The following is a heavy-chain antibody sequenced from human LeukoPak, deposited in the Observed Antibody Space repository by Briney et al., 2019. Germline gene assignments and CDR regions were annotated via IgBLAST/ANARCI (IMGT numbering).Heavy chain of an antibody. Sequence: PGGSLRLSCAASGFTIGPYAMYWVRHGPGRGREWVSVIKADGSGTFYADSVRGRLTTSRDNSKNSLYLQMNSLTSEDTALYYCATWAFYHNLDVWGQGTTVIVSS. V-gene: IGHV3-43*02. CDR3: ATWAFYHNLDV. D-gene: IGHD2/OR15-2a*01. CDR2: IKADGSGT. J-gene: IGHJ6*02. CDR1: GFTIGPYA.